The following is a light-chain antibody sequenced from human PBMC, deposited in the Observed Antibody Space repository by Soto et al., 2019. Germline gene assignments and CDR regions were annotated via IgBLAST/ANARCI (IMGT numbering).Light chain of an antibody. CDR1: ESISSW. Sequence: DIQMTQSPSTLSASVGDRVTITCRASESISSWLAWYQQRPGKAPKLLIYKASSFESGIPSRFSGSGSATEFTLTISRLQSDDFGNYYCQQYYSWPSTFGRGTTVEVK. V-gene: IGKV1-5*03. J-gene: IGKJ1*01. CDR3: QQYYSWPST. CDR2: KAS.